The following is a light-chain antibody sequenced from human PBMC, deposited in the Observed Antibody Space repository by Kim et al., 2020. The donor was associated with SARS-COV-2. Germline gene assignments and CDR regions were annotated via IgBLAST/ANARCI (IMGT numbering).Light chain of an antibody. CDR1: QSMSSAL. CDR3: QQYGTTPLT. J-gene: IGKJ4*01. CDR2: GAS. Sequence: SPGETATLSCRASQSMSSALFAWYQQRPGQAPRLLMSGASSRATGIPDRFRGSGSGTDFTLPISRLETDDFGVYYCQQYGTTPLTFGGGTKVDIK. V-gene: IGKV3-20*01.